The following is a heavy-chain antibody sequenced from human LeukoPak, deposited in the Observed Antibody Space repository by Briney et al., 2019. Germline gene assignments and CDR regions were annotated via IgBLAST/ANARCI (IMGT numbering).Heavy chain of an antibody. J-gene: IGHJ4*02. CDR3: ARAHIAVGEKYFDY. Sequence: GGPLRLSCAASGVTFSSYWMSWVRQAPGKGLEWVANIKQDESEKYYVDSVKGRFTISRDNAKNSLYLQMNSLRAEDTAVYYCARAHIAVGEKYFDYWGQGTLVTVSS. CDR1: GVTFSSYW. D-gene: IGHD6-19*01. CDR2: IKQDESEK. V-gene: IGHV3-7*05.